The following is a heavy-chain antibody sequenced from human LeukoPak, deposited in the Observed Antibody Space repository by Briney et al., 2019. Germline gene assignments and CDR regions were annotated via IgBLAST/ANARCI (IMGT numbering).Heavy chain of an antibody. CDR3: ARGPEEIAAAPSDY. Sequence: PGRSLRLSCAASGFTFDDYAMHWVRQAPGKGLEWVSGISWNSGSIGYADSVKGRFTISRDNAKNSLYLQMNSLRAEDTAVYYCARGPEEIAAAPSDYWGQGTLVTVSS. CDR2: ISWNSGSI. D-gene: IGHD6-13*01. V-gene: IGHV3-9*01. CDR1: GFTFDDYA. J-gene: IGHJ4*02.